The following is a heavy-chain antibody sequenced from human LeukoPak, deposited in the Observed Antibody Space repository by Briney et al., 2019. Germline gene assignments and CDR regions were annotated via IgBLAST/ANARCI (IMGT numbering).Heavy chain of an antibody. J-gene: IGHJ4*02. CDR1: GFSFSNFA. CDR3: TGRSNDFWSGYYNDGELEY. V-gene: IGHV3-49*04. D-gene: IGHD3-3*01. Sequence: GGSLRLSCAASGFSFSNFAMHWVRQAPGKGLERVGLIRSKVYGGTTEYAASVKGRFAISRDDSKSIAYLQMNSLKTEDTAVYYCTGRSNDFWSGYYNDGELEYWGQGTLVTVPS. CDR2: IRSKVYGGTT.